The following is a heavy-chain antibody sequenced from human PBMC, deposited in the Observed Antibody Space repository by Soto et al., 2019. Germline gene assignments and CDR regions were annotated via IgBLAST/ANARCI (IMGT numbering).Heavy chain of an antibody. Sequence: EVQLVESGGGLVQPGGSLRLSCAASGFTVSTKYMSWVRQAPGKGLEWVSVIYSGGSTFYADSVRGRFTISRDNSKNTLNLQMNSLRAEDTAVYYCARDPWAADYWRQETLVTFSS. CDR1: GFTVSTKY. J-gene: IGHJ4*02. CDR3: ARDPWAADY. D-gene: IGHD1-26*01. V-gene: IGHV3-66*01. CDR2: IYSGGST.